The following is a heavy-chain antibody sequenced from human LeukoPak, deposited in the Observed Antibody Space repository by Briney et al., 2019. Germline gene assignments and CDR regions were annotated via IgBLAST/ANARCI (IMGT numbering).Heavy chain of an antibody. CDR3: ATTYYYDRWGRAFDI. J-gene: IGHJ3*02. CDR1: GYTFTCYY. CDR2: IIPIFGTA. Sequence: SVKVSCKASGYTFTCYYMHWVRQAPGQGLEWMGGIIPIFGTAKYAQKFQGRVTITADESTSTAYMELSSLRSEDTAVYYCATTYYYDRWGRAFDIWGQGTMVTVSS. V-gene: IGHV1-69*13. D-gene: IGHD3-22*01.